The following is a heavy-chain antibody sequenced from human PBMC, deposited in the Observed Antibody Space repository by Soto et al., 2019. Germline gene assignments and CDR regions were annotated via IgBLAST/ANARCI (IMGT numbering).Heavy chain of an antibody. J-gene: IGHJ1*01. D-gene: IGHD2-15*01. CDR3: ARDNEDIVVVVAANAEYFQH. CDR2: IIPILGIA. Sequence: VKVSCKASGGTFSSYTISWVRQAPGQGLEWMGRIIPILGIANYAQKFQGRVTITADKSTSTAYMELSSLRSEDTAVYYCARDNEDIVVVVAANAEYFQHWGQGTLVTVSS. CDR1: GGTFSSYT. V-gene: IGHV1-69*04.